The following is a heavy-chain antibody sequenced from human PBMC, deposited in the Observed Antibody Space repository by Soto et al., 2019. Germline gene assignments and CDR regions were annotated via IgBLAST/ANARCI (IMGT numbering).Heavy chain of an antibody. CDR3: ARRSIIAATGKGGYYYYGINV. V-gene: IGHV1-69*13. D-gene: IGHD6-13*01. CDR1: GGTFSSYA. CDR2: IIPIFGTA. Sequence: ASVKVSCKASGGTFSSYAISWVRQAPGQGLEWMGGIIPIFGTANYALKFQGRVTITADESTSTAYMELSSLRSEDTAVYYCARRSIIAATGKGGYYYYGINVWGQRTTVTVSS. J-gene: IGHJ6*02.